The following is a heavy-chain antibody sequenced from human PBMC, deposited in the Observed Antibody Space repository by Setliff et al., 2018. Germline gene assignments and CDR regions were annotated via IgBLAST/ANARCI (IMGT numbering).Heavy chain of an antibody. CDR2: INAGNGNT. CDR1: GYTFTSYA. CDR3: ARDKLWLMGYYYYYYMDV. D-gene: IGHD5-18*01. Sequence: GASVKVSCKASGYTFTSYAMHWVRQAPGQRLEWMGWINAGNGNTKYSQKFQGRVTITRDTSASTAYMELSSLRSEDTAVYYRARDKLWLMGYYYYYYMDVWGKGTTVTVSS. V-gene: IGHV1-3*01. J-gene: IGHJ6*03.